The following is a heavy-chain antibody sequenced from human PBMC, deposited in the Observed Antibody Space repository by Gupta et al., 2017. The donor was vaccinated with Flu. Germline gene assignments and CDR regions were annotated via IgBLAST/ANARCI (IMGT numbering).Heavy chain of an antibody. CDR1: GYSISSGYY. V-gene: IGHV4-38-2*02. D-gene: IGHD1-7*01. CDR2: IYQSGST. CDR3: ARDSWNYEIYYYGMDV. J-gene: IGHJ6*02. Sequence: QVQLQESGPGLVKPSETLSLTCAVSGYSISSGYYWGWIRQPPGKGLEWIGSIYQSGSTYYNPSLKSRVTISVDTSKNQFSLKLSSGTAADTAVYYCARDSWNYEIYYYGMDVWGQGTTVTVSS.